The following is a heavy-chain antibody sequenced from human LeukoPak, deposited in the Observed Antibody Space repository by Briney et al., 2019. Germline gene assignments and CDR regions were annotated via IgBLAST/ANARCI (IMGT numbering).Heavy chain of an antibody. CDR2: IYYSGNT. V-gene: IGHV4-39*01. J-gene: IGHJ4*02. CDR1: GGSISSSSYY. CDR3: ARVWEIVGAIGY. D-gene: IGHD1-26*01. Sequence: SETLSLNCTVSGGSISSSSYYWGWIRQPPGKGLERIGSIYYSGNTYYNPSLKSLVTISADTSKKQFSMELSPVTAADTAVYYCARVWEIVGAIGYWGQGTLVTVSS.